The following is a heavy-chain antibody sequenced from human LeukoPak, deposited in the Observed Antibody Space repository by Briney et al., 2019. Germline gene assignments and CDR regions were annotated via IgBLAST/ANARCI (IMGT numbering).Heavy chain of an antibody. CDR1: GGSISSSNW. J-gene: IGHJ4*02. V-gene: IGHV4-4*02. CDR3: ARALNWGSGSYYFDY. Sequence: SETLSLTCAVSGGSISSSNWWSWVRQPPGKGLEWIGEIYHSGSTNYNPSLKSRVTISVDKSKNQFSLKLSSVTAADTAVYYCARALNWGSGSYYFDYWGQGTLVTVSS. CDR2: IYHSGST. D-gene: IGHD1-26*01.